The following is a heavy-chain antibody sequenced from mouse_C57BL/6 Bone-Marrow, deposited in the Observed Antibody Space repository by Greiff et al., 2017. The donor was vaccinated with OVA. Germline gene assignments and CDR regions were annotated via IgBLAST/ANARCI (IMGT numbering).Heavy chain of an antibody. CDR3: ASRFYDGYYGAMDY. CDR2: ISSGSSTI. V-gene: IGHV5-17*01. J-gene: IGHJ4*01. Sequence: EVHLVESGGGLVKPGGSLKLSCAASGFTFSDYGMHWVRQAPEKGLEWVAYISSGSSTIYYADTVKGRFTFSRDNAKNTLFLQLTSLRSEDTAMYYCASRFYDGYYGAMDYWGQGTSVTVSS. D-gene: IGHD2-3*01. CDR1: GFTFSDYG.